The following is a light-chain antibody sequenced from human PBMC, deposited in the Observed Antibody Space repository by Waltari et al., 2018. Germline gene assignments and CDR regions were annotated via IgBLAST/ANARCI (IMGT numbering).Light chain of an antibody. J-gene: IGLJ3*02. CDR2: VNSDGTH. Sequence: QLVLTQSPSASASLGASVKLTCTLSSGHSSNVIAWLQQQPKKGPRYLMKVNSDGTHSKGDDIPDRFSGSSSGAERYLTISSLQSEDEADYYCQTGGHGTWVFGGGTKVTVL. CDR1: SGHSSNV. V-gene: IGLV4-69*01. CDR3: QTGGHGTWV.